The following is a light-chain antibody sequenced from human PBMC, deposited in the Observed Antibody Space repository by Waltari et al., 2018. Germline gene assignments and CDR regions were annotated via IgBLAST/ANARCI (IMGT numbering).Light chain of an antibody. CDR2: DNS. CDR1: SYNLALHY. J-gene: IGLJ2*01. V-gene: IGLV1-51*01. Sequence: QSVLTQPPSVSAAPGQKVTISCPGGSYNLALHYVPLYQQVPGTAPRLLIFDNSERPSGIPDRFSGSKSGASATLDITGLQTGDEAVYYCGTWDDSLNGGIFGGGTKLTVL. CDR3: GTWDDSLNGGI.